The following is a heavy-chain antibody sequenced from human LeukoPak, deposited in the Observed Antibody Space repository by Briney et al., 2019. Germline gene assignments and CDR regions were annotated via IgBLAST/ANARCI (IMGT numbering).Heavy chain of an antibody. CDR3: AKEKLRYYDY. V-gene: IGHV3-23*01. D-gene: IGHD3-16*01. Sequence: GGSLRLSCEASGFTFSTYVMSWVRQAPGKGLECVSSISGSGGTTYYADSVKGRFTISRDNSKNTVYLQMSSLTVEDTAIYYCAKEKLRYYDYWGQGTLVTVSS. CDR2: ISGSGGTT. CDR1: GFTFSTYV. J-gene: IGHJ4*02.